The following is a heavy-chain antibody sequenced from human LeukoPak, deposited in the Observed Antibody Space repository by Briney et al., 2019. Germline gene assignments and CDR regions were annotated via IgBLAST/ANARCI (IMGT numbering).Heavy chain of an antibody. Sequence: GGSLRLSCAASGFTFSSYEMNCVRQAPGKGLERVSYISSSAGTTYYADSVKGRFTISRDNAKNSLYLQMNSLRAEDTAVYFCARQQQQLWYDWGQGTLVTVSS. CDR2: ISSSAGTT. CDR1: GFTFSSYE. J-gene: IGHJ4*02. D-gene: IGHD5-18*01. CDR3: ARQQQQLWYD. V-gene: IGHV3-48*03.